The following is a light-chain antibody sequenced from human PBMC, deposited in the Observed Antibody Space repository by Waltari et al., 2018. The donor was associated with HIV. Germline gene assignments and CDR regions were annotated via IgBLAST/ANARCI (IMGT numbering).Light chain of an antibody. V-gene: IGLV1-44*01. CDR1: RAIIGSNS. CDR2: YND. J-gene: IGLJ2*01. Sequence: QSVLTQPRSASGTPGQGVTISCSGSRAIIGSNSVNRYQQFPGEAPKLLIYYNDQRPSGVPDRFSGSKSGTSASLAFSGLQSEDEADYYCETWDSSLNAVVFGGGTKLTVL. CDR3: ETWDSSLNAVV.